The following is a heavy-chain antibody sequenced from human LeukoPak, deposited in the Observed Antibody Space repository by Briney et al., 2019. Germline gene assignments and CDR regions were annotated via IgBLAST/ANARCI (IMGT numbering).Heavy chain of an antibody. CDR2: ISISGTTT. Sequence: PGGSLRLSCAASGFTFSDYYMTWIRQTPGKGLEWVSYISISGTTTFYVDSVKGRFTISRDNTKNSLYLQMNSLRAEDTAMYYCARAGGSTVSHSDYWGQGTLVTVSS. CDR1: GFTFSDYY. J-gene: IGHJ4*02. D-gene: IGHD4-17*01. V-gene: IGHV3-11*01. CDR3: ARAGGSTVSHSDY.